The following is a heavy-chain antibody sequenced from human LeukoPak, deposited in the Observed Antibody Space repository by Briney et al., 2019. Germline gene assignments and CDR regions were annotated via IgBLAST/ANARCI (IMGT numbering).Heavy chain of an antibody. V-gene: IGHV1-46*01. J-gene: IGHJ6*02. CDR1: GYTFTSYY. CDR2: INPSGGST. Sequence: EASVKVSCKASGYTFTSYYMHWVRQAPGQGLEWMGIINPSGGSTSYAQKFQGRVTMTRDTSTSTVYMELSSLRSEDTAVYYCARAIGELPGYYYYYGMDVWGQGTTVTVSS. CDR3: ARAIGELPGYYYYYGMDV. D-gene: IGHD1-26*01.